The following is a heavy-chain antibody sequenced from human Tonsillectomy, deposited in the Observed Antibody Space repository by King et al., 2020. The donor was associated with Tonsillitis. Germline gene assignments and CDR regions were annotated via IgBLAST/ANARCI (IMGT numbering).Heavy chain of an antibody. D-gene: IGHD3-16*01. CDR2: ISYDGSNK. Sequence: VQLVESGGGVVQPGRSLRLSCAASGFTFSSYAMHWVRQAPGKGLEWVAVISYDGSNKYYADSVKGRFTISRDNSKNTLYRQMNSLRAEDTAVYYCARDLGENDYWGQGTLVTVSS. CDR3: ARDLGENDY. J-gene: IGHJ4*02. V-gene: IGHV3-30*04. CDR1: GFTFSSYA.